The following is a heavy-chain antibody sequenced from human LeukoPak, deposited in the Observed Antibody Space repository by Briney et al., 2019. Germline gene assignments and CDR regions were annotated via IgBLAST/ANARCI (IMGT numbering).Heavy chain of an antibody. J-gene: IGHJ4*02. Sequence: GGSQRLSCAASGFTFSSYTMNWVRQAPGKGLEWVSYISSSSSAIYYADSVKGRFTISRDNAKNSLYPQMNSLRDEDTAVYYCARDPGDYWGQGTLVTVSS. CDR1: GFTFSSYT. V-gene: IGHV3-48*02. D-gene: IGHD3-10*01. CDR3: ARDPGDY. CDR2: ISSSSSAI.